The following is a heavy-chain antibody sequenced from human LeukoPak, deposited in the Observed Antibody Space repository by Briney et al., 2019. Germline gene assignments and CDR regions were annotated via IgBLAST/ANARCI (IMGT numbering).Heavy chain of an antibody. D-gene: IGHD2-2*01. CDR2: ISSSSSTI. Sequence: GGSLRLSCAASEFTFSSYWMHWVRQAPGKGLEWVSYISSSSSTIYYADSVKGRFTISRDNAKNSLYLQMNSLRAEDTAVYYCARGVPDAIGYFQHWGQGTLVTVSS. V-gene: IGHV3-48*01. J-gene: IGHJ1*01. CDR3: ARGVPDAIGYFQH. CDR1: EFTFSSYW.